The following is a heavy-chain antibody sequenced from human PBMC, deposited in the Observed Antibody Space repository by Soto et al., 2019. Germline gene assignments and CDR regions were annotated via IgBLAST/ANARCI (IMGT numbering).Heavy chain of an antibody. CDR1: GFSVSRNY. V-gene: IGHV3-53*02. CDR2: VYSGGAT. Sequence: QLVETGGGLIQPGTSLTLSCAASGFSVSRNYMTWVRQAPGKGLEWVSFVYSGGATFYADSVKGGFILSTDDSQNTMYLQMNNLRAEDTAVYYCARVPGRLWGRGTLVTVAP. D-gene: IGHD3-10*01. J-gene: IGHJ4*02. CDR3: ARVPGRL.